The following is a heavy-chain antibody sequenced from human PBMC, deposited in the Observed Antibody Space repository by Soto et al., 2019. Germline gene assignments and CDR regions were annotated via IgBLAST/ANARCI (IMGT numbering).Heavy chain of an antibody. Sequence: SVKVSCTASAGPYNKYTISWVRQAPGQGLEWMGRTIPIFDITNYAQTLQGRVTMTTDTSTSTVHIEVRSLRSDDTGVYYCARKVVDPYYFYSMDVWGQETPVTAS. CDR2: TIPIFDIT. CDR3: ARKVVDPYYFYSMDV. V-gene: IGHV1-69*02. CDR1: AGPYNKYT. J-gene: IGHJ6*02.